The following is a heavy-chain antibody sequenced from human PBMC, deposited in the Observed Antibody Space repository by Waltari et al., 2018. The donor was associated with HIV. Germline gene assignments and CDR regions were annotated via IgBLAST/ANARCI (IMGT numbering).Heavy chain of an antibody. CDR1: GFTFSNYG. J-gene: IGHJ6*02. CDR3: VKEHQYSHSWYSYYGMDV. Sequence: VQVLESGGALVQPGGSLRLSCAASGFTFSNYGMSWVRQAPGKGLEWVSTISGSGGSTYYADSVKGRFTVSRDNSKNTLYLQMNSLRAEDTAVYFCVKEHQYSHSWYSYYGMDVWGQGTTVTVSS. D-gene: IGHD6-13*01. CDR2: ISGSGGST. V-gene: IGHV3-23*01.